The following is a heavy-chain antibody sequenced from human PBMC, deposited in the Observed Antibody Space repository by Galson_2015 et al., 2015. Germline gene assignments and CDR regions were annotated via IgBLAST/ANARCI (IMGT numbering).Heavy chain of an antibody. CDR2: IYTSGST. D-gene: IGHD3-22*01. J-gene: IGHJ4*02. V-gene: IGHV4-61*02. Sequence: TLSLTCTVSGGSISSGSYYWSWIRQPAGKGLEWIGRIYTSGSTNYNPSLKSRVTISVDTSKNQFSLKLSSVTAADTAVYYCARTDYYDSSGPYYFDYWGQGTLVTVSS. CDR3: ARTDYYDSSGPYYFDY. CDR1: GGSISSGSYY.